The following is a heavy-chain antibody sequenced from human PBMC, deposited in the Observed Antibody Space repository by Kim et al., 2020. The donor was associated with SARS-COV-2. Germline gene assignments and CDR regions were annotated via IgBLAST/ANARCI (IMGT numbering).Heavy chain of an antibody. J-gene: IGHJ4*02. CDR2: ISSSSSYI. D-gene: IGHD3-16*02. CDR1: GFTFSSYS. CDR3: ARDFYDYVWGSYRQTSPKDY. Sequence: GGSLRLSCAASGFTFSSYSMNWVRQAPGKGLEWVSSISSSSSYIYYADSVKGRFTISRDNAKNSLYLQMNSLRAEDTAVYYCARDFYDYVWGSYRQTSPKDYWGQGTLVTVSS. V-gene: IGHV3-21*01.